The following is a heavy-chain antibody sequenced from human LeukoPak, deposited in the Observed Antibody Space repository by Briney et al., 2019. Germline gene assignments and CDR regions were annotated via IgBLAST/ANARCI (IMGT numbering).Heavy chain of an antibody. J-gene: IGHJ4*02. D-gene: IGHD3-22*01. CDR1: GFTFSSYA. V-gene: IGHV3-23*01. CDR2: ISGSGGSP. Sequence: GGSLRLSCAASGFTFSSYAMSWVRQAPGKGLEWVSAISGSGGSPYSADSVKGRFTISRDNSKNTLYLQMNSLRAEDTAVYYCAKFGSRYYYDSSGYYFDYWGQGTLVTVSS. CDR3: AKFGSRYYYDSSGYYFDY.